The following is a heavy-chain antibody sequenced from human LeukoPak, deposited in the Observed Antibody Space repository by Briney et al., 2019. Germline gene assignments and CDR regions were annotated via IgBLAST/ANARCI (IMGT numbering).Heavy chain of an antibody. CDR3: AREARKNYYYYMDV. CDR1: GYTFTGYY. V-gene: IGHV1-2*02. CDR2: INPNSGGT. J-gene: IGHJ6*03. Sequence: ASVKVSCKASGYTFTGYYMHWVRQAPGQGLEWMGWINPNSGGTNYAQKFQGRVTMTRDTSISTAYMELSRLRSDDTAVYYCAREARKNYYYYMDVWGKGTSVTIFS. D-gene: IGHD5-12*01.